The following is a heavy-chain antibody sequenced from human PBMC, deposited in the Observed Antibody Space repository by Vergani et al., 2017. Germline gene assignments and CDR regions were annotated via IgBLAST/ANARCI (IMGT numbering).Heavy chain of an antibody. CDR2: ISYDGSNK. J-gene: IGHJ6*03. V-gene: IGHV3-30*18. Sequence: QVQLVESGGGVVQPGRSLRLSCAASGFTFSSYGMHWVRQAPGKGLEWVAVISYDGSNKYYADSVKGRFTISRDNSKNTLYLQMNSLRAEDTAVYYCAKSSSSSYYYYMDVWGKGTTVTVSS. D-gene: IGHD6-6*01. CDR3: AKSSSSSYYYYMDV. CDR1: GFTFSSYG.